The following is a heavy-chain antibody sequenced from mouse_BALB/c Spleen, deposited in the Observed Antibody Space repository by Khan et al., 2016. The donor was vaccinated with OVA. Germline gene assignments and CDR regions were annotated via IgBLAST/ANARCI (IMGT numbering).Heavy chain of an antibody. D-gene: IGHD1-2*01. V-gene: IGHV5-6*01. J-gene: IGHJ3*01. CDR2: ISNGGSYT. CDR1: GFTFSSYG. CDR3: ARHRFTTPTAWFAY. Sequence: EVELVESGGDLVKPGGSLNLSCEASGFTFSSYGMSWLRQTLDKRLVWVATISNGGSYTYFPDSVKGRLTISRDNAKNTLYLQMSSLKSEDTAMYYCARHRFTTPTAWFAYWGEGTLVTVFA.